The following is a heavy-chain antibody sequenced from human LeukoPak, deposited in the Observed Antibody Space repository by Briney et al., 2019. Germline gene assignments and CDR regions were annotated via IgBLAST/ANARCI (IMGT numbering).Heavy chain of an antibody. J-gene: IGHJ4*02. D-gene: IGHD3-10*01. CDR3: AKDRARIYFGDFDY. Sequence: GGSLRLSCAATGFTFDDYAMHWVRQAPGKGLEWVSGTSWNSGSIDYADSVKGRFTISRDNAKNSLYLQMNSLRAEDTALYYCAKDRARIYFGDFDYWGQGTLVTVSS. CDR1: GFTFDDYA. CDR2: TSWNSGSI. V-gene: IGHV3-9*01.